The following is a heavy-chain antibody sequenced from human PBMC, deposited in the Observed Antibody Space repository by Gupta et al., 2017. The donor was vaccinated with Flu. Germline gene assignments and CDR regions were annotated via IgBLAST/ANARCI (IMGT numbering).Heavy chain of an antibody. V-gene: IGHV4-34*01. J-gene: IGHJ6*03. CDR1: GGSFIGSY. D-gene: IGHD4-17*01. Sequence: VQLQQRASGLLTPSETLSFICVVYGGSFIGSYWTWFRQPPGKGLEWIGEINHSGSTNYNPSLKSRVTISVDTSKNQFSLKLSSVTAADTAVYYCARGANDYGDYYMDVWGKGTTVTVSS. CDR3: ARGANDYGDYYMDV. CDR2: INHSGST.